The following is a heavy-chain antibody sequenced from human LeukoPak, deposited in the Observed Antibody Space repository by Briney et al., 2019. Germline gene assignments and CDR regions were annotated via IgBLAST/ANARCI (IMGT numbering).Heavy chain of an antibody. V-gene: IGHV3-23*01. CDR1: GFAFSSYA. CDR2: ISGSGGST. CDR3: AKSLLWFGEAPDY. J-gene: IGHJ4*02. D-gene: IGHD3-10*01. Sequence: PGGSLRLSCAASGFAFSSYAMSWVRQAPGKGLEWVSAISGSGGSTYYADSVKGRFTISRDNSKNTLYLQMNSLRAEDTAVYYCAKSLLWFGEAPDYWGQGTLVTVSS.